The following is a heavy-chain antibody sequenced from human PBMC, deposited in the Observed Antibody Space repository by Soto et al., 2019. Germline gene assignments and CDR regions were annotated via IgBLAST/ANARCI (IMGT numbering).Heavy chain of an antibody. D-gene: IGHD6-6*01. CDR1: GGSVSSGSYY. Sequence: SETLSLTGTVSGGSVSSGSYYWSWIRQPPGKGLEWIGYIYYSGSTNYNPSLKSRVTISVDTSKNQFSLKLSSVTAADTAVYYCARAGSSSWYYFDYWGQGTLVTVSS. V-gene: IGHV4-61*01. J-gene: IGHJ4*02. CDR3: ARAGSSSWYYFDY. CDR2: IYYSGST.